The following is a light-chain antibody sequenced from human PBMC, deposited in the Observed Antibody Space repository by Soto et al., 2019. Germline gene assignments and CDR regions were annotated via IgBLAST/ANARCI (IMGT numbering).Light chain of an antibody. Sequence: EIVLTQSPGTLSLSTGERATLSCRASQSVSSSYLAWYQQKPGQAPRLLIYGASSRATGIPDRFSGSGSGTDFTLTISRLEPEDFAVYYCQQYGRSPSTFGGGTKVDIK. CDR1: QSVSSSY. V-gene: IGKV3-20*01. CDR3: QQYGRSPST. CDR2: GAS. J-gene: IGKJ4*01.